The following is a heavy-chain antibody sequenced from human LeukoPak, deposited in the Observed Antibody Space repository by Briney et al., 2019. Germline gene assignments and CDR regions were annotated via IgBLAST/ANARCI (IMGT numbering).Heavy chain of an antibody. Sequence: GGSLRLSCAASGFTFSSYAMSWVRQAPGKGXEWVSAISGSGGSTYYADSVKGRFTISRDNSKNTLYLQMNSLRAEDTAVYYCAKVRRYYGSGSPNYFDYWGQGTLVTVSS. V-gene: IGHV3-23*01. D-gene: IGHD3-10*01. J-gene: IGHJ4*02. CDR2: ISGSGGST. CDR1: GFTFSSYA. CDR3: AKVRRYYGSGSPNYFDY.